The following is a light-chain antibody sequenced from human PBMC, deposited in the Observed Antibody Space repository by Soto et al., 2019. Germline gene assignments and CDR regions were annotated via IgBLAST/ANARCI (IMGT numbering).Light chain of an antibody. J-gene: IGLJ2*01. CDR3: QIWGTGTYVV. CDR1: SGHSSYA. CDR2: LNSDGSH. V-gene: IGLV4-69*01. Sequence: QPVRTQSPSASASLGASVKLTCTLSSGHSSYAIAWHQQQPEKGPRYLMKLNSDGSHSKGDGIPDRFSGSSSGAERYLTISSLQSEDEADYYCQIWGTGTYVVFGGGTKLTVL.